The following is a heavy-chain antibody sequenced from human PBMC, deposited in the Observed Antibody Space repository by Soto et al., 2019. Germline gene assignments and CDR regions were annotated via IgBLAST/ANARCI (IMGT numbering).Heavy chain of an antibody. D-gene: IGHD3-9*01. CDR2: IIPIFGTA. V-gene: IGHV1-69*01. CDR1: GGTFSSYA. CDR3: ARGTRRDYDILTGYHTS. J-gene: IGHJ5*02. Sequence: QVQLVQSGAEVKKPGSSVKVSCKASGGTFSSYAISWVRQAPGQGLEWMGGIIPIFGTANYAQKFQGRVTIPADESTSTAYMELSSLRSEDTAVYYCARGTRRDYDILTGYHTSWGQGTLVTVSS.